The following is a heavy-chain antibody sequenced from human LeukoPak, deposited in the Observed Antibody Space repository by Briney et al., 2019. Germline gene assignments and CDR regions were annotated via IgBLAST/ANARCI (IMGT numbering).Heavy chain of an antibody. D-gene: IGHD2-8*01. Sequence: ASVKVSCKASGYTFTVYYMHWVRQAPGQGLEWMGWINPNSGGTVYAQKFQGRATMTRDTSINTVYMELSRLISDDTAFCYCARGPTNGLDYWAREPWSPSPQ. CDR2: INPNSGGT. CDR3: ARGPTNGLDY. J-gene: IGHJ4*02. CDR1: GYTFTVYY. V-gene: IGHV1-2*02.